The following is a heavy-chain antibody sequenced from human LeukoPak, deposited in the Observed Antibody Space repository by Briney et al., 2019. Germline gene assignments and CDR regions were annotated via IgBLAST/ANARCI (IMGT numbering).Heavy chain of an antibody. CDR2: ISGSGGST. V-gene: IGHV3-23*01. CDR1: GLTFSIYG. Sequence: GGSLRLSCAASGLTFSIYGMTWVRQAPGKGLEWVSSISGSGGSTYYADSVKGRFTISRDNSKNTLYLQMNSLRAEDTAVYYCASLDGAEISYYFFNLDVWGQGSTVTVSS. D-gene: IGHD3-16*01. J-gene: IGHJ6*02. CDR3: ASLDGAEISYYFFNLDV.